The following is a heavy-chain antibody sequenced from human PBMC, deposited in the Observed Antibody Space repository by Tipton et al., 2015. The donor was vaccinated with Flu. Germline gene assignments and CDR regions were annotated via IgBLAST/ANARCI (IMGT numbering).Heavy chain of an antibody. Sequence: VQLVQSGAEVKKPGESLKISCKGSGSSFSSYWIAWVRQMPGKGLEWMGIVYPDDSDTKYSPSFQGHVTFSADKSVTTAYLQWSSLKASDTAIYFCVRQNCGGDCYPDYWDQGTLVTVSS. D-gene: IGHD2-21*02. J-gene: IGHJ4*02. V-gene: IGHV5-51*01. CDR2: VYPDDSDT. CDR1: GSSFSSYW. CDR3: VRQNCGGDCYPDY.